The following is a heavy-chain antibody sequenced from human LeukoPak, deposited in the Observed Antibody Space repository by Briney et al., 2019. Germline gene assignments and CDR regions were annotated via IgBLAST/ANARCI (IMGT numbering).Heavy chain of an antibody. J-gene: IGHJ4*02. CDR1: GFTFSSYA. CDR3: AKSREWLVLGSIDY. D-gene: IGHD6-19*01. V-gene: IGHV3-23*01. Sequence: GGSLRLSCAASGFTFSSYAMSWVRQAPGKGLEWVSAISGSGGSTYYAYSVKGRFTISRDNSKNTLYLQMNSLRAEDTAVYYCAKSREWLVLGSIDYWGQGTLVTVSS. CDR2: ISGSGGST.